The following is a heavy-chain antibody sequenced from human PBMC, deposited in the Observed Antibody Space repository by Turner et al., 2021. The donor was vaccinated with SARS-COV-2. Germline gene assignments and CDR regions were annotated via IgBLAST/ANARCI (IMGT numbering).Heavy chain of an antibody. V-gene: IGHV3-30*03. CDR1: GFTFSSYG. D-gene: IGHD6-19*01. Sequence: QVQLVESGGGVVQPGRSLRLSCAASGFTFSSYGMHWVRQAPGKGLEWGAVISYHGSNKYYADSVKGRFTISRDNSKNTLYLQMNSLRAEDTAVYYCARGYSSGWYQSGAFDIWGQGTMVTVSS. J-gene: IGHJ3*02. CDR3: ARGYSSGWYQSGAFDI. CDR2: ISYHGSNK.